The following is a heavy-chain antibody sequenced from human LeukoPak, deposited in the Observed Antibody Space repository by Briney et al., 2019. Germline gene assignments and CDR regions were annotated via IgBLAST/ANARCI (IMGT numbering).Heavy chain of an antibody. J-gene: IGHJ4*02. CDR2: ISSSSSTI. Sequence: GGSLRLSCAASGFTFSSYSMNWVRQAPGRGLEWASYISSSSSTIYYADSVKGRFTISRDNAKNSLYLQMNSLRAEDTAVYYCAKDSATPITITMVRGRWYFDYWGQGTLVTVSS. D-gene: IGHD3-10*01. V-gene: IGHV3-48*01. CDR3: AKDSATPITITMVRGRWYFDY. CDR1: GFTFSSYS.